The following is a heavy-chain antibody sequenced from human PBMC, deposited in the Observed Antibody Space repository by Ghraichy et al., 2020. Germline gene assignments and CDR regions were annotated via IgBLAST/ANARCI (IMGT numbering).Heavy chain of an antibody. J-gene: IGHJ4*02. CDR3: ARGLRSSSSQATTFDS. Sequence: SETLSLTCSVSGGSVISYYWTWIRQPPGGGLEWIGYMYHTGSTHCNPSLKSRVDISLDTSKNQFSLKLNSVTAADTAVYYCARGLRSSSSQATTFDSWGPGILVTVSS. V-gene: IGHV4-59*02. CDR1: GGSVISYY. D-gene: IGHD6-6*01. CDR2: MYHTGST.